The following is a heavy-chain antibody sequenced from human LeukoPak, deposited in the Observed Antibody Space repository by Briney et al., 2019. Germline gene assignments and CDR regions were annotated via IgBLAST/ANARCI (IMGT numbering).Heavy chain of an antibody. J-gene: IGHJ4*02. CDR3: ARDNTYYYDSSGYYYVW. Sequence: ASVKVSCKASGYTFTGYYMHWVRQAPGQGLEWMGWINPNSGGTNYAQKFQGRVTMTRDTSISTAYMELSRPRSDDTAVYYCARDNTYYYDSSGYYYVWWGQGTLVTVSS. V-gene: IGHV1-2*02. CDR2: INPNSGGT. D-gene: IGHD3-22*01. CDR1: GYTFTGYY.